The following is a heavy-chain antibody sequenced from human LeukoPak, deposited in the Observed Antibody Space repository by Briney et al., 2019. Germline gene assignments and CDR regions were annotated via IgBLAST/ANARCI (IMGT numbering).Heavy chain of an antibody. CDR1: GYTFTGYY. CDR2: INPNSGGT. CDR3: ARERPYCSSTSCYYFDY. Sequence: ASLKVSCKASGYTFTGYYMHWVRQAPGQGLEWMGWINPNSGGTNYAQKFQGRVTMTRDTSISTAYMELSRLRSDDTAVYYCARERPYCSSTSCYYFDYWGQGTLVTVSS. J-gene: IGHJ4*02. D-gene: IGHD2-2*01. V-gene: IGHV1-2*02.